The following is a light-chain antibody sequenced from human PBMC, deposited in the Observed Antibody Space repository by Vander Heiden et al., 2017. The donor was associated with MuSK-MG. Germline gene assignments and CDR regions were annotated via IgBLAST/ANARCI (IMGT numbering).Light chain of an antibody. CDR3: GQFIHWSPIT. V-gene: IGKV2-30*01. CDR1: QSLVYSDGNTY. CDR2: KVS. Sequence: DVVMTQSTLSLAVTIGKPACICCRSSQSLVYSDGNTYLNWFHHRPLQSPRRLIYKVSNLYAGVPDMISGSGAGTYVTLESSRCEAEEVGVYYCGQFIHWSPITFGQWTQLDIK. J-gene: IGKJ5*01.